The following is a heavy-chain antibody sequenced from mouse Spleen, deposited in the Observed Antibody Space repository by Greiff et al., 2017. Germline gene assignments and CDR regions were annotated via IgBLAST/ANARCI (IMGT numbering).Heavy chain of an antibody. CDR1: GYTFTSYW. CDR3: ARCWDGDFDY. D-gene: IGHD4-1*01. V-gene: IGHV1-52*01. CDR2: IYPSDSET. J-gene: IGHJ2*01. Sequence: QVQLQQPGAELVRPGSSVKLSCKASGYTFTSYWMHWVKQRPIQGLEWIGNIYPSDSETHYNQKFKDKATLTVDKSSSTAYMQLSSLTSEDSAVYYCARCWDGDFDYWGQGTTLTVSS.